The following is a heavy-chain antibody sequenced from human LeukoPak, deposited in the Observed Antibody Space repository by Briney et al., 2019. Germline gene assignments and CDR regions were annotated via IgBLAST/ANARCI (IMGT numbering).Heavy chain of an antibody. CDR3: AKDLAYYSESRGYSSPGYDASDM. V-gene: IGHV3-30*02. Sequence: GGSLRLSCAASGFSFRSFGMHWVRQAPGKGLEWVAFIRYDGSNEYYVESVKGRFTVSRDNSMNTLFLQMNSLRPEDTAVYYCAKDLAYYSESRGYSSPGYDASDMWGQGTMVIVSS. CDR2: IRYDGSNE. D-gene: IGHD3-22*01. CDR1: GFSFRSFG. J-gene: IGHJ3*02.